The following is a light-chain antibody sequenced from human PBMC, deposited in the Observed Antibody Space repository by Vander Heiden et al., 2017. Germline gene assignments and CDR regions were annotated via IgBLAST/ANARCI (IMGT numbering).Light chain of an antibody. CDR2: NTN. V-gene: IGLV8-61*01. CDR1: SGSVSSTYC. J-gene: IGLJ2*01. Sequence: QPVVTQEPSFSVSPGGTVTLTCGLSSGSVSSTYCPTWYHQTPGQAPRTLIYNTNTRSSGVPDRFSGSILGNKAALTITGAQADDESDYYCVLYVGSGIWVFGGGTKLTVL. CDR3: VLYVGSGIWV.